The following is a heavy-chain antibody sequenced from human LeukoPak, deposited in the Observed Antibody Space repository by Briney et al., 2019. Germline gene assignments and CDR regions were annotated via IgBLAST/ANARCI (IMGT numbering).Heavy chain of an antibody. CDR2: IKEDGGER. CDR1: GFTFTTYT. Sequence: PGGSLRLSCAASGFTFTTYTMTWVRQAPGKGLEWVANIKEDGGERNYVDSVEGRFAISRDNAKNSVYLQMNSLRAEDTAVYYCAREYWGVDYWGQGTLVTVSS. CDR3: AREYWGVDY. D-gene: IGHD2-8*02. V-gene: IGHV3-7*01. J-gene: IGHJ4*02.